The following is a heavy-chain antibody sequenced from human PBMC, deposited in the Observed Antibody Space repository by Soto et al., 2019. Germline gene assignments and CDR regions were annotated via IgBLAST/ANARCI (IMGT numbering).Heavy chain of an antibody. CDR3: ARGGPTKRVKWELLRVSWFEP. CDR2: INHSGST. V-gene: IGHV4-34*01. J-gene: IGHJ5*02. D-gene: IGHD1-26*01. CDR1: GGSFSGYY. Sequence: SETLSLTCAVYGGSFSGYYWSWIRQPPGKGLEWIGEINHSGSTNYNPSLKSRVTISVDTSKNQFSLKLSSVTAADTAVYYCARGGPTKRVKWELLRVSWFEPWGQGTLVTVSS.